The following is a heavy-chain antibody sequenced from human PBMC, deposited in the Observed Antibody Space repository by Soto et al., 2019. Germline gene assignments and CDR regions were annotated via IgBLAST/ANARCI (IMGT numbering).Heavy chain of an antibody. CDR1: GFTFSSYG. J-gene: IGHJ5*02. D-gene: IGHD1-7*01. CDR3: ANPGITGTTYNVWFDP. Sequence: QVQLVESGGGVVQPGRSLRLSCAASGFTFSSYGMHWVRQAPGKGLEWVSVISYDGSNKYYADYVKGRFTISRDNSKNTLYLQMNSLKAEDTAVYYCANPGITGTTYNVWFDPWGQGTLVTVSS. V-gene: IGHV3-30*18. CDR2: ISYDGSNK.